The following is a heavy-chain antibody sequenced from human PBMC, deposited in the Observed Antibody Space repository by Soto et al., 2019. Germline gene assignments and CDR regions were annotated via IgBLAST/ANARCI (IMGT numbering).Heavy chain of an antibody. CDR3: ARDYRVAVSGTRYFDY. V-gene: IGHV4-59*01. D-gene: IGHD6-19*01. CDR1: GGSINSYF. J-gene: IGHJ4*02. CDR2: IYYTGNS. Sequence: QVQLQESGPGLVKPSETLSLTCTVSGGSINSYFWSWIRQSPGKELEWIGYIYYTGNSAYNPSLKSRVTMAVDTSKNQFFLSLTSVTVADTAVYYCARDYRVAVSGTRYFDYWGQGTLVSVSS.